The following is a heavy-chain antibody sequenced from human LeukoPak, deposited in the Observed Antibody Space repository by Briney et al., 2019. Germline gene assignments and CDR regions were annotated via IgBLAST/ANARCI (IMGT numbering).Heavy chain of an antibody. J-gene: IGHJ4*02. CDR1: GW. Sequence: GGSLRLSCAASGWMHWVRQAPGKGLVWVSGINHDGTGTYYADSVKGRFTISRDNAKNTVYLQMNSLRAEDTAVYYCARRAGAYSHPYDYWGQGTLVTVSS. CDR3: ARRAGAYSHPYDY. CDR2: INHDGTGT. V-gene: IGHV3-74*01. D-gene: IGHD4/OR15-4a*01.